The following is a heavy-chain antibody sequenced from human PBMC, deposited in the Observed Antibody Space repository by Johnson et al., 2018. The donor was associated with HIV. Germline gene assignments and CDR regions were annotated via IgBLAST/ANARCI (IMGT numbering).Heavy chain of an antibody. D-gene: IGHD3-10*01. Sequence: QVQLVESGGGMVQPGGSLRLSCAASGFSLSDYAIHWVRQAPVKGLEWVGVMSYDGSKENDADYVKGRFTISRDNSRNTVYLQMNTLRPEDTAVYYCARDRFGSGRPNAFDMWGQGTMVTVSS. CDR3: ARDRFGSGRPNAFDM. CDR1: GFSLSDYA. V-gene: IGHV3-30-3*01. J-gene: IGHJ3*02. CDR2: MSYDGSKE.